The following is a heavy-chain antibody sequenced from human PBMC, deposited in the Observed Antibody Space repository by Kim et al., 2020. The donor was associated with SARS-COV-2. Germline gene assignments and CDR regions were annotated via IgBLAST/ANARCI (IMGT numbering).Heavy chain of an antibody. V-gene: IGHV3-73*01. J-gene: IGHJ1*01. CDR3: GYFDGSALR. CDR2: IRTKADSYAT. D-gene: IGHD3-22*01. CDR1: GFTFSGSN. Sequence: GGSLRLSCAASGFTFSGSNMHWLRQVSGKGLEWVGLIRTKADSYATAYLASVKGRFSIFRDDSKNTAYLQMSSLRTEDTAIYYCGYFDGSALRGGQGTRV.